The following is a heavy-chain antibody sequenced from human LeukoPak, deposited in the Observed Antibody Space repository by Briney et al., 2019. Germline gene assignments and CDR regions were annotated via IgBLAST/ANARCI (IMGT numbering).Heavy chain of an antibody. J-gene: IGHJ4*02. V-gene: IGHV3-74*01. CDR3: ARDFGMEFLRCDY. D-gene: IGHD3-10*01. CDR2: INSDGSST. CDR1: GFTFSSYW. Sequence: PGGSLRLSCAASGFTFSSYWMNWVRQAPGKGLVWVSRINSDGSSTSYADSVKGRFTISRDNAKNTLYLQMNSLRAEDTAVYYCARDFGMEFLRCDYWGQGTLVTVSS.